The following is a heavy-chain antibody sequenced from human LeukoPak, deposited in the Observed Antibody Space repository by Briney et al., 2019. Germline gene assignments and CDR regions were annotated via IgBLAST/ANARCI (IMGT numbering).Heavy chain of an antibody. CDR1: GFSLSTSRVG. J-gene: IGHJ3*02. V-gene: IGHV2-5*02. CDR3: ARYDYGDYGADAFDI. D-gene: IGHD4-17*01. Sequence: ASGPTLVNPTQTLTLTCTFSGFSLSTSRVGVGWIRQPPGKSLEWLALIYWDDDKRYSPSLKSRLTITKDTSNNQVVLTMTNMDAVDTATYYCARYDYGDYGADAFDIWGQGTMVTVSS. CDR2: IYWDDDK.